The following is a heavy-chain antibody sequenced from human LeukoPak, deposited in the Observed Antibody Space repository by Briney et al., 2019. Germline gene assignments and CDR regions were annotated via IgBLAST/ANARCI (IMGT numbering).Heavy chain of an antibody. CDR3: ARSASGYDA. Sequence: AGGSLRLSCAASGFPFSGYWMHWVRPAPGKGLVWVSRIDDDGAGTTYADSVKGRFTIYRDNAKNTLYLQMNSLRVEDTDVYYCARSASGYDAWGQGTLVTVSS. J-gene: IGHJ5*02. D-gene: IGHD5-12*01. CDR2: IDDDGAGT. V-gene: IGHV3-74*01. CDR1: GFPFSGYW.